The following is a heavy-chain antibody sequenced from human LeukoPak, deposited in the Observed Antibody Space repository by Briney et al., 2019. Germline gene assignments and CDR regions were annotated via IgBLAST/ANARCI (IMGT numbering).Heavy chain of an antibody. D-gene: IGHD3-22*01. Sequence: PGGSLRLSCAASGFTFSSYAMSWVRQAPGKGLEWVSAISGSGGSTYYADSVKGRFTISRDNSKNTLYLQMNSLRAEDTAVYYCAKQVAPYYYDSSGYPFDYWGQGTPVTVPS. J-gene: IGHJ4*02. CDR3: AKQVAPYYYDSSGYPFDY. CDR1: GFTFSSYA. CDR2: ISGSGGST. V-gene: IGHV3-23*01.